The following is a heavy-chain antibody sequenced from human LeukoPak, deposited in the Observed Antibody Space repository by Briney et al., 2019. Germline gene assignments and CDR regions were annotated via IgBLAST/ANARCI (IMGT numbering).Heavy chain of an antibody. CDR3: AKPRQYSGNIEAFDI. CDR2: ISHSGRTI. J-gene: IGHJ3*02. Sequence: GGSLRLSCAASGFTFSDHNMNWIRQAPGKGLEWISYISHSGRTIYDADSVKGRFTISRDNAKNSLYLQMNSLRAEDTAVYYCAKPRQYSGNIEAFDIWGQGTMVTVSS. D-gene: IGHD1/OR15-1a*01. V-gene: IGHV3-11*01. CDR1: GFTFSDHN.